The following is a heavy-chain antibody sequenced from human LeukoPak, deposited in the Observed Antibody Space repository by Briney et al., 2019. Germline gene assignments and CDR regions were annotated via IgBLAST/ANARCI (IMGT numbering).Heavy chain of an antibody. Sequence: SETLSLTCTVSGGSISRYYWSWLRQPPGKGLVWIGYIYFSGATNYNPSLKSRVTISVGTSNNHFSLKLSSVTAADTAVYYCARVQYGGPALGFDPWGQGTLVSVSS. CDR3: ARVQYGGPALGFDP. CDR2: IYFSGAT. CDR1: GGSISRYY. J-gene: IGHJ5*02. V-gene: IGHV4-59*01. D-gene: IGHD4-23*01.